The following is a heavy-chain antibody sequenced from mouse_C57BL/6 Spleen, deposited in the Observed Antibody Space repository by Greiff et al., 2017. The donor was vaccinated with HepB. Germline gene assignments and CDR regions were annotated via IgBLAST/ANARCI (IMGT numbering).Heavy chain of an antibody. V-gene: IGHV1-81*01. CDR3: ARSGSGHPYAMDY. CDR1: GYTFTSYG. J-gene: IGHJ4*01. CDR2: IYPRSGNT. Sequence: VHLVESGAELARPGASVKLSCKASGYTFTSYGISWVKQRTGQGLEWIGEIYPRSGNTYYNEKFKGKATLTADKSSSTAYMELRSLTSEDSAVYFCARSGSGHPYAMDYWGQGTSVTVSS. D-gene: IGHD3-2*02.